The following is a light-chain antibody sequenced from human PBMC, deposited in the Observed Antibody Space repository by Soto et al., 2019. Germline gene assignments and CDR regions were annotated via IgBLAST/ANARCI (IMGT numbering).Light chain of an antibody. V-gene: IGKV1-17*01. CDR1: QDIRF. CDR2: ATS. J-gene: IGKJ2*01. CDR3: LHHNTYPYT. Sequence: DIQMTQSPFSLSASVGDRVTITCRASQDIRFLGWFQQKQGDAPNRLIYATSTLEGGVPSRFSGSGSGTEFHLTISSQHHEVSATYFCLHHNTYPYTFGQGTKVDIK.